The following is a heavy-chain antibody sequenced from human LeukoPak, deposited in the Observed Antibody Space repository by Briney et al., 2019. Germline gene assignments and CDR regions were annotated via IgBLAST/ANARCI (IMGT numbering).Heavy chain of an antibody. CDR1: LFTLSDYY. CDR2: LCGSGSTI. Sequence: GGSLRLSCAASLFTLSDYYISWVRPAPGRGRERVSHLCGSGSTIYYSVSVKGRFTCSRDKAKNSLYMQRNSLRAEDTAVYFCVREDYYYASGVWGQGTLVTVSS. CDR3: VREDYYYASGV. D-gene: IGHD3-10*01. J-gene: IGHJ4*02. V-gene: IGHV3-11*04.